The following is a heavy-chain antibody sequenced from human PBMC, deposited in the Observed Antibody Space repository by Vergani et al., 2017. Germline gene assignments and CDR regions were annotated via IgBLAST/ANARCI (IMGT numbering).Heavy chain of an antibody. J-gene: IGHJ5*01. CDR2: IKSDGSIT. D-gene: IGHD5-12*01. CDR3: VRARCSGPCFMSNWFDS. CDR1: GFSFSGYW. Sequence: EVQLLESVGGLIHPGGCLRLSCEGSGFSFSGYWMHWVRQSPEKGLVWVSRIKSDGSITNYADSVKGRFTISRDNAKNTLYLEMNNLRGDDTAIYYCVRARCSGPCFMSNWFDSWGQGTLGTVSS. V-gene: IGHV3-74*01.